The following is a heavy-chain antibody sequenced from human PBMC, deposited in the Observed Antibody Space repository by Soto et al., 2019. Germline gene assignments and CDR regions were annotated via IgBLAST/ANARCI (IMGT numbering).Heavy chain of an antibody. CDR3: ARGHDSSGYYGVYFDY. J-gene: IGHJ4*02. V-gene: IGHV3-48*03. Sequence: PGGSLRLSCAASGFTFSSYEMNWVRQAPGKGLEWVSYIGGSGSKIYYADSAKGRFTISRDNAKNSLYLQMNSLRAEDTAVYYCARGHDSSGYYGVYFDYWGQGALVTVS. D-gene: IGHD3-22*01. CDR2: IGGSGSKI. CDR1: GFTFSSYE.